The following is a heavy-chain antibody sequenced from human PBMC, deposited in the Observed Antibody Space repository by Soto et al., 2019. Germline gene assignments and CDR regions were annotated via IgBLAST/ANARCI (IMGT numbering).Heavy chain of an antibody. CDR3: ARERPDGARLDP. CDR1: GGPISSGDYY. Sequence: SETLSLTCTVSGGPISSGDYYWSWIRQPPGKGLEWIGYIYHSGSTYYNPSLKSRVTISVNTSKNQFSLKLSSVTAADTAVYYCARERPDGARLDPWGQGTLVTVSS. J-gene: IGHJ5*02. CDR2: IYHSGST. V-gene: IGHV4-30-4*01. D-gene: IGHD6-6*01.